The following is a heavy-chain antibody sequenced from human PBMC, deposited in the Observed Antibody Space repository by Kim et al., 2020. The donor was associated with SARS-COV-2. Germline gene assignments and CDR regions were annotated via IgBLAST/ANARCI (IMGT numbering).Heavy chain of an antibody. CDR2: INPNSGGT. D-gene: IGHD2-15*01. CDR1: GYTFTGYY. V-gene: IGHV1-2*02. CDR3: ARSPSIVDYGMDV. J-gene: IGHJ6*02. Sequence: ASVKVSCKASGYTFTGYYMHWVRQAPGQGLEWMGWINPNSGGTNYAQKFQGRVTMTRDTSISTAYMELSRLRSDDTAVYYCARSPSIVDYGMDVWGQGTTVTVSS.